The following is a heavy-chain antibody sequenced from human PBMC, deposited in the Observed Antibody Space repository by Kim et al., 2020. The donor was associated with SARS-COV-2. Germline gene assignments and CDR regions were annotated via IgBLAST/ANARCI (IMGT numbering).Heavy chain of an antibody. Sequence: GGSLRLSCAASGFTFSSYSMNWVRQAPGKGLEWVSSISSSSSYIYYADSVKGRFTISRDNAKNSLYLQMNSLRAEDTAVYYCARERWGGITMVRGVIIKGNYYYYYGMDVWGQGTTVTVSS. V-gene: IGHV3-21*01. CDR3: ARERWGGITMVRGVIIKGNYYYYYGMDV. CDR2: ISSSSSYI. D-gene: IGHD3-10*01. CDR1: GFTFSSYS. J-gene: IGHJ6*02.